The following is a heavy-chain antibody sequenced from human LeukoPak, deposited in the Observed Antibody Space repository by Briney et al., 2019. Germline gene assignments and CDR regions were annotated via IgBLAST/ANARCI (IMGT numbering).Heavy chain of an antibody. CDR1: GFTFSSYW. CDR2: IKQDGSEK. CDR3: AAAAYYSSGWPYFDY. J-gene: IGHJ4*02. V-gene: IGHV3-7*01. Sequence: GGSLRLSCAASGFTFSSYWMSWVRQAPGKGLEWVANIKQDGSEKYYVDSVKGRSTISRDNAKNSLYLQMNSLRAEDTAVYYCAAAAYYSSGWPYFDYWGQGTLVTVSS. D-gene: IGHD6-19*01.